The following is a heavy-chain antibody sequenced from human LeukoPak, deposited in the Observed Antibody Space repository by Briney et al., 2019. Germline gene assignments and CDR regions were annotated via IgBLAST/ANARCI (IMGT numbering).Heavy chain of an antibody. D-gene: IGHD5-24*01. CDR3: ARHRRGDGYKIMIHAFDI. J-gene: IGHJ3*02. CDR1: GGSISSYY. CDR2: IYYSGST. V-gene: IGHV4-59*08. Sequence: SETLSFTCTVSGGSISSYYWSWIRQPPGKGLEWIGYIYYSGSTNYNPSLKSRVTISVDTSKNQFSLKLSSVTAADTAVYYCARHRRGDGYKIMIHAFDIWGQGTMVTVSS.